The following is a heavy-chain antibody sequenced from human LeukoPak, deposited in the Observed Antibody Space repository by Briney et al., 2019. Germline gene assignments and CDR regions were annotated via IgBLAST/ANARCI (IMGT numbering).Heavy chain of an antibody. J-gene: IGHJ4*02. Sequence: GGSLRLSCAASGFTFSSYGMHWVRQAPGRGLEWVAVISYDGSNKYYADSVKGRFTISRDNSKNTLYLQMNSLRAEDTAVYYCAKDHVGATDYWGQGTLVTVSS. V-gene: IGHV3-30*18. CDR3: AKDHVGATDY. D-gene: IGHD1-26*01. CDR1: GFTFSSYG. CDR2: ISYDGSNK.